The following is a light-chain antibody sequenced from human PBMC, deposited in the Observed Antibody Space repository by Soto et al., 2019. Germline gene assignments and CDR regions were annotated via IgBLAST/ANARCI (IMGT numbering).Light chain of an antibody. CDR1: QSISSW. J-gene: IGKJ1*01. V-gene: IGKV1-5*01. Sequence: DIQMTQSPSTLSASVGDRVTITCRASQSISSWLAWYQQKPGKAPKLLIYDASSFESGVPSRFSGSGSGTEFTLAISRLQPDDFASYYCQQYSSYGTFGQGTKVEIK. CDR3: QQYSSYGT. CDR2: DAS.